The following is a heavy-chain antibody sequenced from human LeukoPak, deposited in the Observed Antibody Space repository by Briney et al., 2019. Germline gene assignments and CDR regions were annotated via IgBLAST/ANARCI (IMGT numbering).Heavy chain of an antibody. D-gene: IGHD3-22*01. CDR1: GDSISSSRYY. J-gene: IGHJ4*02. CDR3: ARDFYYYDSSGPEADFDY. CDR2: IYYSGST. Sequence: SETLSLTCTVSGDSISSSRYYWGWIRQPPGKGLEWIGSIYYSGSTYYNPSLKSRVTISVDTSKNQFSLKLSSVTAADTAVYYCARDFYYYDSSGPEADFDYWGQGTLVTVSS. V-gene: IGHV4-39*02.